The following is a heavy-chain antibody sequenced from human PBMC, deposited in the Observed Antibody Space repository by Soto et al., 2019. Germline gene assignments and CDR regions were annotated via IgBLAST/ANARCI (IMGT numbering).Heavy chain of an antibody. D-gene: IGHD2-15*01. V-gene: IGHV3-23*01. CDR1: GFTFSSYA. CDR2: ISGSGGST. Sequence: EVQLLESGGGLVQPGGSLRLSCAASGFTFSSYAMSWVRQAPGKGLEWVSAISGSGGSTYYADSVKGRFTISRDNSKNTLYLQMNSLRAEDTAVYYCAKVPISAGCSGGSCLKNWFDPWGQGTLVTVSS. J-gene: IGHJ5*02. CDR3: AKVPISAGCSGGSCLKNWFDP.